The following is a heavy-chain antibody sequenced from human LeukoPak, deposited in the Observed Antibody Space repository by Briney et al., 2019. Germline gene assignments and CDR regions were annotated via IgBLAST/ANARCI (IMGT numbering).Heavy chain of an antibody. CDR2: IYTSAST. D-gene: IGHD4-17*01. CDR3: ARAHDYGKVFDY. CDR1: GGSISSGSYY. J-gene: IGHJ4*02. Sequence: SETLSLTCTVSGGSISSGSYYWSWIRQPAGKGLEWIGRIYTSASTNYNPSLKSRVTISVDTSKNQFSLKLSSVTAADTAVYYCARAHDYGKVFDYWGQGTLVTVSS. V-gene: IGHV4-61*02.